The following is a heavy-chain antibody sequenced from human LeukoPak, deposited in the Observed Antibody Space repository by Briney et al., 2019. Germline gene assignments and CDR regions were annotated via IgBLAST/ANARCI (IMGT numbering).Heavy chain of an antibody. CDR2: ISYDGTNK. D-gene: IGHD4-17*01. J-gene: IGHJ3*02. CDR3: ARSSWDYGNAFDI. V-gene: IGHV3-30-3*01. CDR1: GFTFSSYA. Sequence: GGSLRLSCAASGFTFSSYAMHWVRQAPGKGLEWAAVISYDGTNKYYADSVKGRFTISRDNSKNTLYLQMNSLRAEDTAVYYCARSSWDYGNAFDIWGQGTMVTVSS.